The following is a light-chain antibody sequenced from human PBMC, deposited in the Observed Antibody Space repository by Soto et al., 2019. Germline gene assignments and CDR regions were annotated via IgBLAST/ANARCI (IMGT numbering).Light chain of an antibody. J-gene: IGKJ4*01. CDR2: DAS. CDR3: QHRSNWPLT. Sequence: EIVMTQSPATLSVSPGERATLSCRASQNIDNKLVWYQQKPGQVPRLLIYDASTRATGIPARFSGSGSGTDFTLTISSLEPEDFAVYYCQHRSNWPLTFGGGTKVDIK. V-gene: IGKV3-11*01. CDR1: QNIDNK.